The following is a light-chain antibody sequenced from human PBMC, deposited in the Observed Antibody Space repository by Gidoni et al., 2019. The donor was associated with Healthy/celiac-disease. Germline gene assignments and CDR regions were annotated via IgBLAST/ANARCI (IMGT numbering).Light chain of an antibody. Sequence: EIVMTQSPATLSVPPGERATLSCRASQSVSSNLAWYQQKPGQAPRLLIYGASTRATGIPARFSGSGSGTEFTLTISSLQSEDFAVYYCHGVFXGXTKVXIK. CDR3: HGV. J-gene: IGKJ4*01. CDR1: QSVSSN. V-gene: IGKV3-15*01. CDR2: GAS.